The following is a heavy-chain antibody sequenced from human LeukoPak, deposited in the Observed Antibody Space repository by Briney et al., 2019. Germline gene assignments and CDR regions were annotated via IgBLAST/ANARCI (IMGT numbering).Heavy chain of an antibody. Sequence: PGGSLRLSCAASGFTFGDTWMNWVRQVPGQGLEWVANKKQDGSEKFYVASVNGRFTISRDNAKSPRYRQINTLRAEDTALYYCATSYDTGWLIGYWGQGTLVTVSS. V-gene: IGHV3-7*03. CDR1: GFTFGDTW. CDR3: ATSYDTGWLIGY. CDR2: KKQDGSEK. J-gene: IGHJ4*02. D-gene: IGHD3-16*01.